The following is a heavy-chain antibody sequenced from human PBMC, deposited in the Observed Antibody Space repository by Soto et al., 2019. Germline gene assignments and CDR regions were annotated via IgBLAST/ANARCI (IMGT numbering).Heavy chain of an antibody. CDR3: ARDLFGVVVAAIGYYYGMDV. V-gene: IGHV1-3*01. CDR2: INAGNGNT. CDR1: GYTFTSYA. Sequence: QVQLVQSGAEVKKPGASVKVSCKASGYTFTSYAMHWVRQAPGQRLEWMGWINAGNGNTKYSQKFQGRVTITRDTSGRTAYMELSSLRSEDTAVYYCARDLFGVVVAAIGYYYGMDVWGQGSTVSVSS. J-gene: IGHJ6*02. D-gene: IGHD2-15*01.